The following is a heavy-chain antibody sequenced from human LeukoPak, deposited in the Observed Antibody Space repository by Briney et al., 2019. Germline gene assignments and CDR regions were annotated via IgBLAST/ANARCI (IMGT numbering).Heavy chain of an antibody. Sequence: GGSLRLSCAASGFTFSSYWMSWVCQAPGKGLEWVANIKEDGSEKYYVDSVKGRFTISRDNAKNSLYLQMNSLRAEDTAVYYCARGPLIAAAGTTWGQGTLVTVSS. D-gene: IGHD6-13*01. CDR2: IKEDGSEK. J-gene: IGHJ5*02. V-gene: IGHV3-7*01. CDR3: ARGPLIAAAGTT. CDR1: GFTFSSYW.